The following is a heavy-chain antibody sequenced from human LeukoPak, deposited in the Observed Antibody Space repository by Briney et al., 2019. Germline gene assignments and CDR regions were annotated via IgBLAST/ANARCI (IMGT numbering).Heavy chain of an antibody. CDR1: GFTFDDYA. V-gene: IGHV3-9*01. D-gene: IGHD3-10*01. CDR3: AKDTPSGYYYGSGRLRIYYYYMDV. J-gene: IGHJ6*03. CDR2: ISWNSGSI. Sequence: HPGGSLRLSCAASGFTFDDYAMHWVRQAPGKGLEWVSGISWNSGSIGYADSVKGRFTISRDNAKNSLYLQMNSLRAEDTALYYCAKDTPSGYYYGSGRLRIYYYYMDVWGRGTTVTISS.